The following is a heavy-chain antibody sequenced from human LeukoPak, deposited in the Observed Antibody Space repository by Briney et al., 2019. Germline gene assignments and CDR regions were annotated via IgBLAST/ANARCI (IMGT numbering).Heavy chain of an antibody. CDR3: ARGLVAATFDYYGMDV. D-gene: IGHD2-15*01. CDR1: GFTFSSYA. Sequence: PGGSLRLSCAASGFTFSSYAMHWVRQAPGKGLEWVAVISYDGSNKYYADSVKGRFTISRDNSKNTLYLQMNSLRAEDTAVYYCARGLVAATFDYYGMDVWGQGTTVTVSS. V-gene: IGHV3-30-3*01. J-gene: IGHJ6*02. CDR2: ISYDGSNK.